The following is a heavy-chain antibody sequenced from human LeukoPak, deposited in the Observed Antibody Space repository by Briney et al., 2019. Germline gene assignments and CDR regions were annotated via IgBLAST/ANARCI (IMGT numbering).Heavy chain of an antibody. D-gene: IGHD6-19*01. CDR2: ISSSSSYI. V-gene: IGHV3-21*01. CDR3: ARDNRDHSSGPWGDAFDI. Sequence: GGSLRLSCAASGFTFSSYSMNWVRQAPGKGLEWVSSISSSSSYIYYADSVKGRFTISRDNAKNSLYLQVNSLRAEDTAVYYCARDNRDHSSGPWGDAFDIWGQGTMVTVSS. J-gene: IGHJ3*02. CDR1: GFTFSSYS.